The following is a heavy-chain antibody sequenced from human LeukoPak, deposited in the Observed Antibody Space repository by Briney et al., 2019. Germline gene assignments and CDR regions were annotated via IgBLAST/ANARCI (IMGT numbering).Heavy chain of an antibody. Sequence: SETLSLTCVVYGGSFSGYYWSWIRQPPGKGLEWIGEINHSGSTNYNPSLKSRVTISVDTSKNQFSLKLSSVTAADTAVYYYARGKGTVMAYYYYGMDVWGQGTTVTVAS. CDR3: ARGKGTVMAYYYYGMDV. J-gene: IGHJ6*02. CDR1: GGSFSGYY. V-gene: IGHV4-34*01. CDR2: INHSGST. D-gene: IGHD5-18*01.